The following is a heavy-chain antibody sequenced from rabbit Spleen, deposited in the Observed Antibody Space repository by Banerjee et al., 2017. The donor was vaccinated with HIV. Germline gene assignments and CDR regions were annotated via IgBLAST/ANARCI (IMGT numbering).Heavy chain of an antibody. CDR1: GFSFRSNW. CDR2: IDTSDGDT. CDR3: AKVWTL. V-gene: IGHV1S45*01. J-gene: IGHJ4*01. D-gene: IGHD2-1*01. Sequence: QEQLVESGGGLVKPGGTLTLTCTASGFSFRSNWICWVGQAPGKGLEWIACIDTSDGDTDYANWPKSRFTISKPSSTTVTLQMTRLTAADTATYFCAKVWTLWGQGTLVT.